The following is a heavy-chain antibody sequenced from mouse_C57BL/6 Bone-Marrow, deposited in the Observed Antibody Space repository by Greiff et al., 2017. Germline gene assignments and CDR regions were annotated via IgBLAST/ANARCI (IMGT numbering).Heavy chain of an antibody. V-gene: IGHV1-81*01. CDR3: AARRYDYDGY. Sequence: VKLQESGAELARPGASVKLSCKASGYTFTSYGISWVKQRTGQGLEWIGEIYPRSGNTYYNEKFKGKATLTADKSSSTAYMELRSLTSEDSAVYFCAARRYDYDGYWGQGTTLTGSS. CDR2: IYPRSGNT. D-gene: IGHD2-4*01. J-gene: IGHJ2*01. CDR1: GYTFTSYG.